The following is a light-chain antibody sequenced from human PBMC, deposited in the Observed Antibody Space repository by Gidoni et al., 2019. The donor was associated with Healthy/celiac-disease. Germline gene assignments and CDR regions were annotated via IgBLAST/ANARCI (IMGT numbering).Light chain of an antibody. J-gene: IGKJ1*01. CDR1: PSVSSY. V-gene: IGKV3-11*01. CDR3: QQRSNWHPWT. CDR2: DAS. Sequence: IVLTHSPATLSLSPGERATLSCRASPSVSSYLAWYQQKPGQAPRLLIYDASNRATGIPARFSGSGSGTEFTLTISSLEPEDFAVYYCQQRSNWHPWTFXXXTKVEIK.